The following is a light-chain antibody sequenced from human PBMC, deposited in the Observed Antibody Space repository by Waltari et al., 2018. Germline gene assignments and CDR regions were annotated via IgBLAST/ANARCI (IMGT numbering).Light chain of an antibody. V-gene: IGLV4-69*01. CDR1: SGHSSNV. CDR2: VNSDGSH. CDR3: QTGGHGTWV. J-gene: IGLJ3*02. Sequence: QLVVTQSPSASAPLGASVKLTCTLSSGHSSNVIAWLQQRPEKGPRYLMKVNSDGSHSEGDEIPDRFSGSSSGAERYLTISSLQSDDEADYYCQTGGHGTWVFGGGTKLTVL.